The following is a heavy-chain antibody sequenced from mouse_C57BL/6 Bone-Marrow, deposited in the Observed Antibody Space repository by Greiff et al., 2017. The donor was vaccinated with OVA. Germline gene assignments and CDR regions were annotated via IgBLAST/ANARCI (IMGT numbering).Heavy chain of an antibody. Sequence: VQLQQPGAELVKPGASVKMSCKASGYTFTSYWITWVKQRPGQGLEWIGDIYPGSGSTNYNEKFKSKATLTVDTSSSTAYMQLSSLTSEDSAVYYCAREGASSGGRYFDYWGQGTTLTVSS. D-gene: IGHD3-2*02. CDR3: AREGASSGGRYFDY. CDR1: GYTFTSYW. J-gene: IGHJ2*01. CDR2: IYPGSGST. V-gene: IGHV1-55*01.